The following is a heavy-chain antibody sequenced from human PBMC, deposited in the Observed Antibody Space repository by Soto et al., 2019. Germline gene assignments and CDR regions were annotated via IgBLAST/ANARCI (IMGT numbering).Heavy chain of an antibody. J-gene: IGHJ3*02. CDR3: ARETNPYTDSSHAFDI. Sequence: EVQLVESGGGLVKPGGSLRLSCAASGFTFSSYSMNWVRQAPGKGLECVSSVSSTGSFIYYADPVKGRFTISRDNAQSSLSLQMSSLRVEDTAVYYCARETNPYTDSSHAFDIWGQGTMVTVSS. D-gene: IGHD2-2*02. V-gene: IGHV3-21*01. CDR2: VSSTGSFI. CDR1: GFTFSSYS.